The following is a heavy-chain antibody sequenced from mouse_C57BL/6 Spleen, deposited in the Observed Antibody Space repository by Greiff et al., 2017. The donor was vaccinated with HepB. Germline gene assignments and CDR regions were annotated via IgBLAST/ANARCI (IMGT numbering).Heavy chain of an antibody. V-gene: IGHV10-1*01. CDR2: IRSKSNNYAT. CDR3: VRHAPEMIYYYGSSGLGYFDV. Sequence: EVQLVESGGGLVQPKGSLKLSCAASGFSFNTYAMNWVRQAPGKGLEWVARIRSKSNNYATYYADSVKDRFTISRDDSESMLYLQMNNLKTEDTAMYYCVRHAPEMIYYYGSSGLGYFDVWGTGTTVTVSS. D-gene: IGHD1-1*01. J-gene: IGHJ1*03. CDR1: GFSFNTYA.